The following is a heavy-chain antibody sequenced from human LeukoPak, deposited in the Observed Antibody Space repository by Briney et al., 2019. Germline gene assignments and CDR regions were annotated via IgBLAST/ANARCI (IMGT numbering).Heavy chain of an antibody. V-gene: IGHV1-18*01. CDR3: ARSGSHNYYYYGMDV. Sequence: APVKVSCKASGYTSTNYGISWVRQAPGQGLEWMGWISAYNGNTKYAQKFQSRVTMTTDTSTNTVNMELRSLRSDDTAVFYCARSGSHNYYYYGMDVWGQGTTVIVSS. CDR2: ISAYNGNT. D-gene: IGHD1-26*01. CDR1: GYTSTNYG. J-gene: IGHJ6*02.